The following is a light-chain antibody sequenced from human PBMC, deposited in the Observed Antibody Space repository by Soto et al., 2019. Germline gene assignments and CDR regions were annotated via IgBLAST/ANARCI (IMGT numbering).Light chain of an antibody. V-gene: IGKV3D-20*02. CDR3: QQHNQWPIT. Sequence: ETVLTQFPATLSLSPGERATLSCRASQSVSRNNLVWYQQRPGQAPRLLIYGASSRATGIPDRFSGSGSGTEFTLTISSLEPEDSAVYYCQQHNQWPITFGQGTRLEI. CDR2: GAS. J-gene: IGKJ5*01. CDR1: QSVSRNN.